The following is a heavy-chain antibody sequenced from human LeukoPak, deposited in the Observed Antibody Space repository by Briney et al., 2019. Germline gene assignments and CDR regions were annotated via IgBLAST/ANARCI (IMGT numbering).Heavy chain of an antibody. CDR2: ISSSSSYI. CDR3: ARGQIYASGSPSNWFDP. V-gene: IGHV3-21*01. J-gene: IGHJ5*02. D-gene: IGHD3-10*01. Sequence: GGFLRLSCAASGFTFSSYSMNWVRQAPGTGLECVSSISSSSSYIYYADSVKGRFTISRDNAKNSLYLQMNSLRAEGTAVYYCARGQIYASGSPSNWFDPWGQGTLVTVSS. CDR1: GFTFSSYS.